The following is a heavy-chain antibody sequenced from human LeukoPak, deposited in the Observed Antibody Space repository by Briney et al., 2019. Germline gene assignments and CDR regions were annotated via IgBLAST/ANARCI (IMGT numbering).Heavy chain of an antibody. V-gene: IGHV4-61*02. CDR1: GGSISSGSYY. Sequence: PSETLSLTCTVSGGSISSGSYYWSWIRQPAGKGLEWIGRIYTSGSTNYNPSLKSRVTISVDTSKNQFSLKLSSVTAADTAVYYCARDNRFGEYFDYWGQGTLVTVSS. CDR3: ARDNRFGEYFDY. CDR2: IYTSGST. J-gene: IGHJ4*02. D-gene: IGHD3-10*01.